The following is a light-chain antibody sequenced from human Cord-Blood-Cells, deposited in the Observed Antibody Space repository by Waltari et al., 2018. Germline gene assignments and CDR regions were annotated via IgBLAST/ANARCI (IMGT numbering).Light chain of an antibody. CDR2: RNN. CDR3: AAWDDSLRV. J-gene: IGLJ1*01. Sequence: QSVLTQPPSASGTPGHRVTISCSGSSSNIGSNYVYWYQQLPGTAPKLLIYRNNQRPSGVPDRFSGSKSGTSASLAISGRRSEDEADYYCAAWDDSLRVFGTGTKVTVL. V-gene: IGLV1-47*01. CDR1: SSNIGSNY.